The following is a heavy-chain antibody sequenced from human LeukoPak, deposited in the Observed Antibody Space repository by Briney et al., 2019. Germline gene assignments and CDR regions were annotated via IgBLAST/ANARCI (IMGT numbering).Heavy chain of an antibody. CDR1: EFTFVRYA. D-gene: IGHD1-1*01. V-gene: IGHV3-7*01. CDR3: ARGGTFVSDY. CDR2: INQDGSEK. J-gene: IGHJ4*02. Sequence: GGSLRLSCAASEFTFVRYAMNWVRQAPGKGLEWVANINQDGSEKYYVGSMKGRFTVSRDNAKNSLYLQMDSLRAEDTAVYYCARGGTFVSDYWGQGTLVTVSS.